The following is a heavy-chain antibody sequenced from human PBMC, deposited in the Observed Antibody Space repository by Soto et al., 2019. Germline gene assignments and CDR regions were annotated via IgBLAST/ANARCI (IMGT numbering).Heavy chain of an antibody. CDR3: AREGVAVAGVDY. CDR1: GGSFSGYY. D-gene: IGHD6-19*01. CDR2: INHSGST. V-gene: IGHV4-34*01. J-gene: IGHJ4*02. Sequence: QVQLQQWGAGLLKPSETLSLTCAVYGGSFSGYYWSWIRQPPGKGLEWIGEINHSGSTNYNPSLKRRVTISVDTSKNQFSLKLSSVTAADTAVYYCAREGVAVAGVDYWGQGTLVTVSS.